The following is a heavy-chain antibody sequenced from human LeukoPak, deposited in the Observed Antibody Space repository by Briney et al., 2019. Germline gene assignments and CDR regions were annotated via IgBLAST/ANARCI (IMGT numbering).Heavy chain of an antibody. D-gene: IGHD6-13*01. CDR2: ISGSGGST. Sequence: PGGSLRLSCAASGFTFSSYAMSWVRQAPGKGLEWVSAISGSGGSTYYADSVKGRFTISRDNSKNTLYLQMNSLRAEDTAVYYCGKGYSSSWYPEYFQHWGQGTLVTVSS. J-gene: IGHJ1*01. V-gene: IGHV3-23*01. CDR1: GFTFSSYA. CDR3: GKGYSSSWYPEYFQH.